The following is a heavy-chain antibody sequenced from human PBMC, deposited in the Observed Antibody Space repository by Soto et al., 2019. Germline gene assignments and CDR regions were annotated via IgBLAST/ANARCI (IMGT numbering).Heavy chain of an antibody. CDR3: AVSCVACSGFNYYGMDV. V-gene: IGHV4-31*03. Sequence: SKTLSLTCTVSGGSISSGGYYWYWIRQHPGKGLEWIGYIYYSGTTYYNLSLKSRVTISVDTSKNQFSLKLSSLTTADTAVYFCAVSCVACSGFNYYGMDVWGQGTTVTVSS. J-gene: IGHJ6*02. CDR2: IYYSGTT. CDR1: GGSISSGGYY. D-gene: IGHD6-19*01.